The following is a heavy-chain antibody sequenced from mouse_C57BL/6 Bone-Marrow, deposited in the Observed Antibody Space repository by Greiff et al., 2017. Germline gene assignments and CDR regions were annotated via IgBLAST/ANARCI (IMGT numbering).Heavy chain of an antibody. V-gene: IGHV2-9-1*01. J-gene: IGHJ4*01. D-gene: IGHD1-1*01. CDR3: ARWGGYYGSSPMDY. CDR1: GFSLTSYA. CDR2: IWTGGGT. Sequence: VQLQQSGPGLVAPSQSLSITCTVSGFSLTSYAISWVRQPPGTGLEWLGVIWTGGGTNYNSALKSRLSISKDYSTSQVFLKMNSRQTDDTAGYYCARWGGYYGSSPMDYWGQGTSVTVSS.